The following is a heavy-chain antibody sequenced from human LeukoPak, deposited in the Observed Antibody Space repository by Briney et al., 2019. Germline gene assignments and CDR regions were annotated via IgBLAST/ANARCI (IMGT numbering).Heavy chain of an antibody. Sequence: PSQTLSLTCTVSGGSFSSGGYYWSWLRQHPGKGLESIGYIYYSGCTYYNPSLNSRVTISVDTSNNLFSLTLTSVTTALSAVFFGARVDIRSSGNYGMDGGGQGTTVTVS. CDR1: GGSFSSGGYY. CDR2: IYYSGCT. CDR3: ARVDIRSSGNYGMDG. J-gene: IGHJ6*01. D-gene: IGHD3-22*01. V-gene: IGHV4-31*03.